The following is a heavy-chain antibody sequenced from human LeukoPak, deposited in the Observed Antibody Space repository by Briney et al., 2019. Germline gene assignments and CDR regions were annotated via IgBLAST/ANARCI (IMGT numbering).Heavy chain of an antibody. D-gene: IGHD3-10*01. CDR2: IKKDGSDK. V-gene: IGHV3-7*01. CDR1: GFTFSDSW. Sequence: PGGSLRLSCAASGFTFSDSWMSWVRQAPGKGLEWVANIKKDGSDKYYVDSVKGRFTVSRDNAKNSLYLQMNSLTAEDTAVYYCATLWFGEARWGQGTLVTVSS. J-gene: IGHJ4*02. CDR3: ATLWFGEAR.